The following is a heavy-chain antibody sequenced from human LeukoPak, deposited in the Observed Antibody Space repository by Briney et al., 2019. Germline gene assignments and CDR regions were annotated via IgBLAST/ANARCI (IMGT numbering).Heavy chain of an antibody. D-gene: IGHD2-15*01. CDR3: VRPSRSGPFGY. CDR2: IYYSGST. CDR1: GGSISSSSYY. J-gene: IGHJ4*02. V-gene: IGHV4-39*01. Sequence: SQTLSLTCTVSGGSISSSSYYWGWIRQPPGGGLEWIGSIYYSGSTYYTPSLKSPVNISVDTSKNQFSLKLSSVTAADTAVYYCVRPSRSGPFGYWGQGTLVTVSS.